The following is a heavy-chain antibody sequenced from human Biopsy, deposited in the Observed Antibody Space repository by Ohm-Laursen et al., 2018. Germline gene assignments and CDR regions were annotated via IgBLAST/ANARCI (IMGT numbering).Heavy chain of an antibody. CDR3: ARNVRLEMTDHSGVTTYSRYFAMDA. Sequence: SLRLSCAASGFTFTDYDISWVRHVPGQGLEWLALISPSSPTIYYADSVRGRFFISRDDAKNSVSLEMSSLRADDTALYLCARNVRLEMTDHSGVTTYSRYFAMDAWGRGTTVTVSS. J-gene: IGHJ6*02. D-gene: IGHD1-1*01. CDR2: ISPSSPTI. CDR1: GFTFTDYD. V-gene: IGHV3-11*01.